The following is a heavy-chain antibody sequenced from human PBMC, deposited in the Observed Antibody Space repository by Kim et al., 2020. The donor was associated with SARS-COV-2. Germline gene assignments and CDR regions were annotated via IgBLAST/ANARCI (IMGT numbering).Heavy chain of an antibody. J-gene: IGHJ6*02. D-gene: IGHD2-21*01. CDR3: ARTPLPRVVVIAMESYYYYGMDV. Sequence: SVKVSCKASGGTFSSYAISWVRQAPGQGLEWMGGIIPIFGTANYAQKFQGRVTITADESTSTAYMELSSRRSEDTAVYYCARTPLPRVVVIAMESYYYYGMDVWGQGTTVTVSS. CDR1: GGTFSSYA. CDR2: IIPIFGTA. V-gene: IGHV1-69*13.